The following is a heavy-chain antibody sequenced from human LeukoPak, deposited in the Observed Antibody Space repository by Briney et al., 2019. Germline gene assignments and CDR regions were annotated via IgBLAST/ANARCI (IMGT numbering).Heavy chain of an antibody. CDR3: AKGGDNYDSSGYYWIDY. J-gene: IGHJ4*02. Sequence: SGRPLRLSCAASGFSFTMYGIHWVRQAPGKGLEWVAVISTDGNNEYYANSVKGRFTISRDNSKNTLYLQMNSLRAEDTAAYYCAKGGDNYDSSGYYWIDYWGQGTLVTVSS. CDR2: ISTDGNNE. CDR1: GFSFTMYG. V-gene: IGHV3-30*18. D-gene: IGHD3-22*01.